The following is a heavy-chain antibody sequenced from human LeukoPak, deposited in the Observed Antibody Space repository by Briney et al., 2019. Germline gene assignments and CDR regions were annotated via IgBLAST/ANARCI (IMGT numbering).Heavy chain of an antibody. J-gene: IGHJ5*02. V-gene: IGHV3-23*01. Sequence: PGGSLRLSCAASGFTFSSYAMSWVRQAPGKGLEWVSAISGSGGSTYYADSVKGRFTISRDNSKDTLYLQMNSLRAEDTAVYYCAKDPYYYYASPESWFDPRGQGTLVTVSS. D-gene: IGHD3-10*01. CDR1: GFTFSSYA. CDR3: AKDPYYYYASPESWFDP. CDR2: ISGSGGST.